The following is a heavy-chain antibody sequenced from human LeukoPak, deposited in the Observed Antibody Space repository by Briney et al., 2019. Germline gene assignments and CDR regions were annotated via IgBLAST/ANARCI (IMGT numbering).Heavy chain of an antibody. D-gene: IGHD1-26*01. CDR2: IKQDGSEK. Sequence: GGSLRLSCAASGFTFSSYWMSWVRQAPGKGLEWVANIKQDGSEKYYVDSVKGRFTISRDNAKNSLYLQMNSLRAEDTAVYYCARDPFGGFFQEQEDYWGQGTLVTVSS. V-gene: IGHV3-7*01. CDR1: GFTFSSYW. J-gene: IGHJ4*02. CDR3: ARDPFGGFFQEQEDY.